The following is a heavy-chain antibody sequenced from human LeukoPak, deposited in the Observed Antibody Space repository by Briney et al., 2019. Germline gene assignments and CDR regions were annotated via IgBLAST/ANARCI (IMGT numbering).Heavy chain of an antibody. Sequence: QPGGSLRLSCAASGFTFSSYWMSWVRQAPGKGLEWVANIKKDGSEKYYVDSVKGRFTISRDNAKTSLYLQMNSLRAEDTAVYYCARDNIKGYGDYSWFDPWGQGTLVTVSS. CDR1: GFTFSSYW. D-gene: IGHD4-17*01. CDR3: ARDNIKGYGDYSWFDP. CDR2: IKKDGSEK. V-gene: IGHV3-7*01. J-gene: IGHJ5*02.